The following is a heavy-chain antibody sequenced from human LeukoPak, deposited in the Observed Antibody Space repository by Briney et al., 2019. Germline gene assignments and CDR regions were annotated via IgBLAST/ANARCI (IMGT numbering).Heavy chain of an antibody. Sequence: PSETLSLTCTVSGGSISSYYWSWIRQPPGKGLEWIGYIYYSGSTNYNPSLKSRVTISVDTSKNQFSLKLSSVTAADTAVYYCARLFTTVNDYWGQGTLVTVSS. CDR2: IYYSGST. CDR1: GGSISSYY. J-gene: IGHJ4*02. D-gene: IGHD3-10*01. CDR3: ARLFTTVNDY. V-gene: IGHV4-59*08.